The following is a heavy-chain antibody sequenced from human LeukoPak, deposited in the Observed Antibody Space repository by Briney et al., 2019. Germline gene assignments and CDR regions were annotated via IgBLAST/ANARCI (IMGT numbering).Heavy chain of an antibody. J-gene: IGHJ5*02. Sequence: ASVKVSCKASGYTFTVYFMHWVRQAPGQGLEWMGWINPKSGATNYAQKFQGRVTMTRDTSISTAYMELSSLRSDDTAVFYCARDVTRGYYDTTVPWGQGTLVTVSS. CDR3: ARDVTRGYYDTTVP. D-gene: IGHD3-22*01. V-gene: IGHV1-2*02. CDR2: INPKSGAT. CDR1: GYTFTVYF.